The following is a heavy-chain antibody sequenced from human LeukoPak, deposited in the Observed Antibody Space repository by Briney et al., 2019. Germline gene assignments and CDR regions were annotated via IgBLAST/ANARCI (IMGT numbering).Heavy chain of an antibody. V-gene: IGHV3-48*01. J-gene: IGHJ6*02. CDR2: ISSSSSDV. CDR1: GFTFSTDS. D-gene: IGHD5-12*01. Sequence: GGSLRLSCAASGFTFSTDSMNWGRQAPGKGREWVSYISSSSSDVYYVDSVKGRFTISRDNAQNSLYLQMNGLRAEDTAVYYCARAETRRDSGYRWSDYYNGMDVWGQGTTVTVSS. CDR3: ARAETRRDSGYRWSDYYNGMDV.